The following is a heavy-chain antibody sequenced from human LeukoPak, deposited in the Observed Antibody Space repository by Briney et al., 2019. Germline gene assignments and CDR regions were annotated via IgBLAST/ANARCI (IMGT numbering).Heavy chain of an antibody. Sequence: GGSLRLSCAASRFTFSSYAMHWVRQAPGKGLEYVSAISSNGGSTYYADSVKGRFTISRDNSKNTLYLQMSSLRAEDTAVYYCVKEGWGYYRVSAFDYWGQGTLVTVSS. CDR1: RFTFSSYA. J-gene: IGHJ4*02. D-gene: IGHD3-3*01. CDR3: VKEGWGYYRVSAFDY. V-gene: IGHV3-64D*09. CDR2: ISSNGGST.